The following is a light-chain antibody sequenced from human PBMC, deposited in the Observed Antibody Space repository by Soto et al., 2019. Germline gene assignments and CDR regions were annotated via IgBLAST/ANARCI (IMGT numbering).Light chain of an antibody. CDR3: QQLSRYPLT. Sequence: IQLTQSPSSLSASVGDTVTITFRASQALSNYLAWYQQKPGKAPDLLIYSASTLQSGVPSRFSGSGSETEFSLTIRALQPEDFATYYCQQLSRYPLTFGGGTKVDIK. CDR2: SAS. J-gene: IGKJ4*01. V-gene: IGKV1-9*01. CDR1: QALSNY.